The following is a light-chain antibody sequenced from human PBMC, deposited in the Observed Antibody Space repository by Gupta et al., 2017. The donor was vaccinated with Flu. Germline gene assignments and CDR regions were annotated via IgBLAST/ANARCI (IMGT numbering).Light chain of an antibody. CDR3: QQDTSYPHT. Sequence: DIQMTQSPSTLSASVGDRVTITCRASQSISSWLAWYQQKPGKAPKLLIYKASSLESGVPSRFSGSGSGTEFTLTIISLQPDDFATYYCQQDTSYPHTLGEGTKLEIK. J-gene: IGKJ2*01. CDR1: QSISSW. CDR2: KAS. V-gene: IGKV1-5*03.